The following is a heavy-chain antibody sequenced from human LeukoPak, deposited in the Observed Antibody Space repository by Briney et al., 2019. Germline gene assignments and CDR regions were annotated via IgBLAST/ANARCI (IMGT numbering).Heavy chain of an antibody. J-gene: IGHJ4*02. CDR2: ITHSGRTI. CDR1: GFIFSDYN. V-gene: IGHV3-48*02. CDR3: ARPSSGAYDY. D-gene: IGHD1-26*01. Sequence: GGSPRLSCAASGFIFSDYNMHWVRQAPGKGLEWVSYITHSGRTISYADSVKGRFTISRDNARNSLYLQMNSLRDDDTAVYFCARPSSGAYDYWGQGTLVTVSS.